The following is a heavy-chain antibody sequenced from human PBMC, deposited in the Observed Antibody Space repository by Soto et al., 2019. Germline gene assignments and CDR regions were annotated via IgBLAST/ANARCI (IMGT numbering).Heavy chain of an antibody. J-gene: IGHJ4*02. V-gene: IGHV4-31*03. CDR1: GGSISSVPNY. D-gene: IGHD1-1*01. CDR2: ISYSGCT. Sequence: QVQLQESGPGLVKPSQTLSLTCTVSGGSISSVPNYWNWIRQHPGKGLEWIGSISYSGCTYYNPSLRSRVTISVDTSKNHFSLKLDSVTAADTAVYYCTSDYKSNGFDYWGQGTLLTVSS. CDR3: TSDYKSNGFDY.